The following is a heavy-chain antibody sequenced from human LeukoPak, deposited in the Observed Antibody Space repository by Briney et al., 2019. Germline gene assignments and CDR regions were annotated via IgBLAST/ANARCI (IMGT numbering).Heavy chain of an antibody. CDR2: IKQDGSEK. V-gene: IGHV3-7*03. J-gene: IGHJ4*02. D-gene: IGHD6-19*01. CDR1: GSTFSSYW. Sequence: PGGSLRLSCAASGSTFSSYWMSWVRQAPGKGLEWVANIKQDGSEKYYVDSVKGRFTISRDNAKNSLYLQMNSLRAEDAAVYYCARVEAVAGDYWGQGTLVTVSS. CDR3: ARVEAVAGDY.